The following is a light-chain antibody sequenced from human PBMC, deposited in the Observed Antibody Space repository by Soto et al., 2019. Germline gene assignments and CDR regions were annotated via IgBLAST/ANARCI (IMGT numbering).Light chain of an antibody. CDR2: DVT. Sequence: QSVLTQPASVSGSPGQSITISCTGTSSDIGDYDYVSWYQHLPGKAPKLLIFDVTHRPSGVSDRFSGSKSGNTASLTISGVRPEAEADYYCCSYTDIALDVVFGGGTKLTVL. V-gene: IGLV2-14*01. J-gene: IGLJ2*01. CDR3: CSYTDIALDVV. CDR1: SSDIGDYDY.